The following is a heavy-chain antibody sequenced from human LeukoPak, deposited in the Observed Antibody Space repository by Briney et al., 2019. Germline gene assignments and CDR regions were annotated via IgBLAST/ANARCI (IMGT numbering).Heavy chain of an antibody. J-gene: IGHJ4*02. CDR2: IDPEDAET. CDR1: GYSLNGYY. D-gene: IGHD2/OR15-2a*01. Sequence: GATVKISCKTSGYSLNGYYIHWVRLAPGKGFAWMGRIDPEDAETIYARNFQDRVTIIADSSIDTVYMELSSLRSEDTAIYYCATAGHKGGHFRYFHYWGQGTLVTVSS. V-gene: IGHV1-69-2*01. CDR3: ATAGHKGGHFRYFHY.